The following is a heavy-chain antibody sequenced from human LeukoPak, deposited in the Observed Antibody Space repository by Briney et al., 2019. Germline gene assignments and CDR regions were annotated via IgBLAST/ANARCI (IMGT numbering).Heavy chain of an antibody. Sequence: GASVKVSCKASGYTFTGYYMHWVRQAPGQGLEWMGRINPNSGGTNYAQKFQGRVTMTRDTYISTAYMELSRLRSDDTAVYYCARTPWLVLAFDIWGQGTMVTVSS. CDR3: ARTPWLVLAFDI. CDR1: GYTFTGYY. V-gene: IGHV1-2*06. CDR2: INPNSGGT. J-gene: IGHJ3*02. D-gene: IGHD6-19*01.